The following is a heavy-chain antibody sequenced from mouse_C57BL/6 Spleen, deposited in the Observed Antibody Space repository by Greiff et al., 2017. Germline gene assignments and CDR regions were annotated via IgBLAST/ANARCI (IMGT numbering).Heavy chain of an antibody. V-gene: IGHV2-6-1*01. CDR3: ARHEGYDYPWFAY. CDR2: IWSDGST. D-gene: IGHD2-4*01. J-gene: IGHJ3*01. CDR1: GFSLTSYG. Sequence: VQGVESGPGLVAPSQSLSITCTVSGFSLTSYGVHWVRQPPGKGLEWLVVIWSDGSTTYNSALKSRLSISKDNSKSQVFLKMNSLQTDDTAMYYCARHEGYDYPWFAYWGQGTLVTVSA.